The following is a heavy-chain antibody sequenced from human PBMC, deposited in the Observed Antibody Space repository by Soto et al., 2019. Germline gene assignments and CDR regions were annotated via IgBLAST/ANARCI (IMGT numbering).Heavy chain of an antibody. CDR1: VYTFTSYG. Sequence: ASVKVSCKASVYTFTSYGISWVRQAPGQGLEWMGWISAYNGNTNYAQKLQGRVTMTTDTSTSTAYMEVRSLRSDDTAVYYCARSIAAAVDLDYWGQGTLVTVSS. J-gene: IGHJ4*02. D-gene: IGHD6-13*01. CDR3: ARSIAAAVDLDY. V-gene: IGHV1-18*01. CDR2: ISAYNGNT.